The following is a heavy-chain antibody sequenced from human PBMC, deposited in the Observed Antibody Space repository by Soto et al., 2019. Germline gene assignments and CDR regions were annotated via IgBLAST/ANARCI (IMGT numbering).Heavy chain of an antibody. CDR2: IIPIFGTA. D-gene: IGHD4-17*01. Sequence: GASVEVSCKASGGTFSSYAISWVRQAPGQGLEWMGGIIPIFGTANYAQKFQGGVTITADESTSTAYMELSSLRSEDTAVYYCAREGGDKSAGGYYYGMDVWGQGTTVTVSS. J-gene: IGHJ6*02. V-gene: IGHV1-69*13. CDR1: GGTFSSYA. CDR3: AREGGDKSAGGYYYGMDV.